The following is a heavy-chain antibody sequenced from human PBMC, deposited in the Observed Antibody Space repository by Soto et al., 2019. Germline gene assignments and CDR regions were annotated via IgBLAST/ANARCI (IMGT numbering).Heavy chain of an antibody. Sequence: ASVKVSCKASGYTFTGYYMHWVRQAPGQGLEWMGWINPNSGGTNYEQKFQGRVNMTRDTSISTAYMELSRLRSDDTAVYYCARVRSGSYRHFDYWGQGTMVTVSS. J-gene: IGHJ4*02. D-gene: IGHD1-26*01. V-gene: IGHV1-2*02. CDR1: GYTFTGYY. CDR3: ARVRSGSYRHFDY. CDR2: INPNSGGT.